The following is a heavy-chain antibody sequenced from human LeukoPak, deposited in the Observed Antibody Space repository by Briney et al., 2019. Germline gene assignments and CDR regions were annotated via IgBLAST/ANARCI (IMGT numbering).Heavy chain of an antibody. CDR2: IIAIFGTV. CDR1: GGIFNPYA. D-gene: IGHD3-10*01. J-gene: IGHJ4*02. V-gene: IGHV1-69*01. CDR3: ARGGVWFGELLGHYFDY. Sequence: SVRVSCKASGGIFNPYAITWVRQAPGQGLEWMGGIIAIFGTVTYAQKFQGRVTITADESTSTAYMELSSLRSEDTAVYYCARGGVWFGELLGHYFDYWGQGTLVTVSS.